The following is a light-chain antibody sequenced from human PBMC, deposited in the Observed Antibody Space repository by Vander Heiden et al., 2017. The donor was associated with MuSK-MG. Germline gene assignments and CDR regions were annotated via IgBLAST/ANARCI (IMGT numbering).Light chain of an antibody. CDR3: SSYTSISTYV. CDR1: SSDVGGYNY. J-gene: IGLJ1*01. V-gene: IGLV2-14*03. Sequence: QSALPQPASVSGSPGQPITISCTGTSSDVGGYNYVSWYQQHPGKAPKTMIYDVANRPSGVSNRFSGSKSGNTASLTISGLQDEDEADYYCSSYTSISTYVFGTGTKVTVL. CDR2: DVA.